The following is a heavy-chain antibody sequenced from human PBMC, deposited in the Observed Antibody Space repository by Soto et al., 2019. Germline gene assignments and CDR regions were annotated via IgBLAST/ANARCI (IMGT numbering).Heavy chain of an antibody. Sequence: SETLSLTCAVSGYSISSGYYWGWIRQPPGKGLEWIGSIYHSGSTYYNPSLKSRVTISVDTSKNQFSLKLSSVTAADTAVYYCARVGYYDFWSGYHGMEVWGQGTTVT. V-gene: IGHV4-38-2*01. D-gene: IGHD3-3*01. J-gene: IGHJ6*02. CDR2: IYHSGST. CDR3: ARVGYYDFWSGYHGMEV. CDR1: GYSISSGYY.